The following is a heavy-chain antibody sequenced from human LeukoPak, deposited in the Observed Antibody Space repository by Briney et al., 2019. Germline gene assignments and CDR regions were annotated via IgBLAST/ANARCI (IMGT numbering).Heavy chain of an antibody. CDR2: VSSSGGST. CDR1: GFTFSTYA. J-gene: IGHJ4*02. V-gene: IGHV3-23*01. CDR3: AKDYDYVWGSYRYTYFDY. D-gene: IGHD3-16*02. Sequence: GGSLRLSCAASGFTFSTYAMSWVRQAPGKGLEWVSAVSSSGGSTYYAESVKGRFTISRDTSKNKLFLQMHSLRAENTAIYYCAKDYDYVWGSYRYTYFDYWGQGTLVTVSS.